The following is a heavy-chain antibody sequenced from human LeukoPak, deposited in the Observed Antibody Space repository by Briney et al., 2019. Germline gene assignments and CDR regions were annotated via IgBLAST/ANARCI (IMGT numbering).Heavy chain of an antibody. CDR2: IWYDGSNK. CDR3: ARDPYSSSWYYFDY. V-gene: IGHV3-33*01. CDR1: GFTFSSYG. J-gene: IGHJ4*02. D-gene: IGHD6-13*01. Sequence: GGSLRFSCAASGFTFSSYGMHWVRQAPGKGLEWVAVIWYDGSNKYYADSVKGRFTISRDNSKNTLYLQMNSLRAEDTAVYYCARDPYSSSWYYFDYWGQGTLVTVSS.